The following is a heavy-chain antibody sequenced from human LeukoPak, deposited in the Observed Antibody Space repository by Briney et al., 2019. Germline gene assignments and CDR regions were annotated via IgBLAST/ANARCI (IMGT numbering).Heavy chain of an antibody. CDR1: GGSISSYY. CDR2: IYYSGST. V-gene: IGHV4-59*08. Sequence: SETLSLTCTVSGGSISSYYWSWIRQPPGKGLEWIGYIYYSGSTNYNPSLKSRVTISVDTSKNQFSLKLSSVTAADTAVYYCARHSDLLRFGESMSYNWFDPWGQGTLVTVSS. CDR3: ARHSDLLRFGESMSYNWFDP. J-gene: IGHJ5*02. D-gene: IGHD3-10*01.